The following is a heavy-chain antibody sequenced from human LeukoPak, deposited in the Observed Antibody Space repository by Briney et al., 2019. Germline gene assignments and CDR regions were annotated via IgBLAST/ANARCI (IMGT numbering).Heavy chain of an antibody. J-gene: IGHJ4*02. V-gene: IGHV3-66*01. Sequence: GGSLRLSCAASGFTAGNNNMNWVRQAPGKGLEWVSLIFSHGETSYADSVKGRFTVSRDNSKNTLYLQMNGLRVEDTAVYYCARDPPAVSINTYAWGQGTLVTVSS. CDR3: ARDPPAVSINTYA. D-gene: IGHD2-8*01. CDR1: GFTAGNNN. CDR2: IFSHGET.